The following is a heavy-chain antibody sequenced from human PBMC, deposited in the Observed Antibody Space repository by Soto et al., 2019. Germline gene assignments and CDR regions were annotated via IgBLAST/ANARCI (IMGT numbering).Heavy chain of an antibody. J-gene: IGHJ3*02. D-gene: IGHD3-10*01. Sequence: GGSLRLSCAASGFTFSSYGMHWVRQAPGKGLEWVAVISYDGSNKYYADSVKGRFTISRDNSKNTLYLQMNSLRAEDTAVYYCAKGTNYYGSGSQDAFDIWGQGTMVTVSS. CDR1: GFTFSSYG. V-gene: IGHV3-30*18. CDR2: ISYDGSNK. CDR3: AKGTNYYGSGSQDAFDI.